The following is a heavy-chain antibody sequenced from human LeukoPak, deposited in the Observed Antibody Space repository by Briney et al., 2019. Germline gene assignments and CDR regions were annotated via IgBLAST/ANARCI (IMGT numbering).Heavy chain of an antibody. CDR1: GYTFTSCG. Sequence: GASVEVSCKASGYTFTSCGISWVRQAPGQGFEWMGWISSYNGNTNYAQKLQGRVTMTTDTSTSAAYMELRSLRSDDTAVYYCARHTLHGSGSYYVYYFDYWGQGTLVTVSS. CDR3: ARHTLHGSGSYYVYYFDY. J-gene: IGHJ4*02. CDR2: ISSYNGNT. V-gene: IGHV1-18*01. D-gene: IGHD3-10*01.